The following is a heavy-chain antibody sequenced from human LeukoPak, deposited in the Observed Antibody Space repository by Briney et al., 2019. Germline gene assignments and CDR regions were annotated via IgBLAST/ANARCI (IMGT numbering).Heavy chain of an antibody. D-gene: IGHD2-8*02. CDR2: ISSSSSYI. CDR3: ARDSPYGTAGY. Sequence: GGSLRLSCAAPGFTFSNYNMNWVRQAPGKGLEWVSSISSSSSYIYYAGSVKGRFTISRDNTKNSLYLQMNSLRAEDTAVYYCARDSPYGTAGYWGQGTLVTVSS. J-gene: IGHJ4*02. CDR1: GFTFSNYN. V-gene: IGHV3-21*01.